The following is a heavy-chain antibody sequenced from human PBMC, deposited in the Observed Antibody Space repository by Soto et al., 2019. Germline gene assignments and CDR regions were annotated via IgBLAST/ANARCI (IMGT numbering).Heavy chain of an antibody. CDR3: ARVGDIVVVPAPPDY. Sequence: GASVKVSCKASGYTFTSYYMHWVRQAPGQGLEWMGIINPSGGSTSYAQKFQGRVTMTRDTSTSTVYMELSSLRSEDTAVYYCARVGDIVVVPAPPDYWGQGTLVTVSS. V-gene: IGHV1-46*03. D-gene: IGHD2-2*01. CDR1: GYTFTSYY. CDR2: INPSGGST. J-gene: IGHJ4*02.